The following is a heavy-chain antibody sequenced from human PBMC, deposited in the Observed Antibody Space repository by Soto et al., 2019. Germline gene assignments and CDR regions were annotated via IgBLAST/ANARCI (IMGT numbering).Heavy chain of an antibody. V-gene: IGHV1-18*04. D-gene: IGHD1-7*01. J-gene: IGHJ4*02. CDR1: GYTFTTSG. CDR2: ISAKSGNT. CDR3: TRAGASDWNYVSTSS. Sequence: QLVQSGAEVKKPGASVKVSCKASGYTFTTSGFNWVRQAPGQVLDWMGWISAKSGNTNYAQKLQGRVTMTTDTSTSTVYMELKSQTSDVTAIYYCTRAGASDWNYVSTSSWGQGTLFTVSS.